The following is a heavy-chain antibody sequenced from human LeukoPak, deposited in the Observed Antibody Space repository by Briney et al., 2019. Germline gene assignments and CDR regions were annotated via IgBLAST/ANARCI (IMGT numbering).Heavy chain of an antibody. D-gene: IGHD3-10*01. CDR3: ARGRPMVRGVLHPFDY. CDR2: ISAYNGNT. Sequence: ASVKVSCKASGYTFTSYGISWVRQAPGQGLEWMGWISAYNGNTNYAQKLQGRVTMTTDTSTSTAYMELRSLRSDDTAVYYCARGRPMVRGVLHPFDYWGQGTLVTVSS. CDR1: GYTFTSYG. J-gene: IGHJ4*02. V-gene: IGHV1-18*01.